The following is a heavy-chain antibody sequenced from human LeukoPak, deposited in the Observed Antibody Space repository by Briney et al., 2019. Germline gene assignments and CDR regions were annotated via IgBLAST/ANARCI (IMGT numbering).Heavy chain of an antibody. CDR1: GDSISSGGYY. CDR3: ARSYSSSSVVSYYYYYMDV. J-gene: IGHJ6*03. V-gene: IGHV4-61*02. D-gene: IGHD6-13*01. Sequence: SETLSLTCTVSGDSISSGGYYWTWIRQPAGKGLEWIGRIYASGSTNYNPSLKSRVTISVDTSKNQFSLKLSSVTAADTAVYYCARSYSSSSVVSYYYYYMDVWGKGTTVTVSS. CDR2: IYASGST.